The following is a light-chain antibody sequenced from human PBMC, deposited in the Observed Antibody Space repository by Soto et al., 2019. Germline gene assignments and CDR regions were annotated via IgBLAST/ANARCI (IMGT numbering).Light chain of an antibody. CDR1: QTVSRN. Sequence: EIVMTQSPATLSVSPGARAPLSCRASQTVSRNLAWYQQRPGQAPSLLIYDISNRATGVPARFSGSASEKLFTPTIRSLHSEFSAVYFCQQYNNWPSFGQGTRLDIK. V-gene: IGKV3-15*01. CDR3: QQYNNWPS. CDR2: DIS. J-gene: IGKJ5*01.